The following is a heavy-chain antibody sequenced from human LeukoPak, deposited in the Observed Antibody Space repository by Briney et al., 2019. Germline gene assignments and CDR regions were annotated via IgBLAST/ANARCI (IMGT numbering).Heavy chain of an antibody. CDR2: INPNSGGT. D-gene: IGHD6-19*01. V-gene: IGHV1-2*02. CDR1: GYTFTGYY. J-gene: IGHJ5*02. CDR3: AKGRVVAGTKSLTYNWFDP. Sequence: ASVKVSCKASGYTFTGYYIHWVRQAPGQGLEWMGWINPNSGGTKYAQKFQGRVTMTRDTSISTAYMGLSRLRSDDTAVYYCAKGRVVAGTKSLTYNWFDPWGQGTLVTVSS.